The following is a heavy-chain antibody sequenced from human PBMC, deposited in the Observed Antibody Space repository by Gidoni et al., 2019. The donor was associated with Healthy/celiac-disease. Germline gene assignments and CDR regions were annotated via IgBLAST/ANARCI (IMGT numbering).Heavy chain of an antibody. V-gene: IGHV3-30-3*01. Sequence: QVQLVESGGGVVQPGRSLRLSCAGSGLTFSSYALHWVRRAPGKGLEWVAVISYDGSNKYYADSVKGRFTISRDNSKNTLYLQMNSLRAEDTAVYYCARVSSITMIVVVNRGAFDIWGQGTMVTVSS. CDR2: ISYDGSNK. CDR3: ARVSSITMIVVVNRGAFDI. D-gene: IGHD3-22*01. CDR1: GLTFSSYA. J-gene: IGHJ3*02.